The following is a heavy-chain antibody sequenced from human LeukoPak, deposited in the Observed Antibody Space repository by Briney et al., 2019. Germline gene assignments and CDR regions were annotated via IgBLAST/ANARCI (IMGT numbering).Heavy chain of an antibody. J-gene: IGHJ6*02. V-gene: IGHV1-69*13. D-gene: IGHD2-15*01. CDR2: VIPIFGTA. CDR3: ARGVVPEYYYYGMDV. Sequence: GASVRVSSMASGGSFTIYAISWVRQAPGQGREWMGGVIPIFGTAKYAQKFQGRVTITADQFTSTAYMELSSLRSEDTAVYYCARGVVPEYYYYGMDVWGQGTTVTVSS. CDR1: GGSFTIYA.